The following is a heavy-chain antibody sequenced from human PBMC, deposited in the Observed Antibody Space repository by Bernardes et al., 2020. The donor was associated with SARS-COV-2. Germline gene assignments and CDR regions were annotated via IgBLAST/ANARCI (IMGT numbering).Heavy chain of an antibody. V-gene: IGHV3-21*05. Sequence: GGSLRLSCAASGFTFSYYSMYWIRQAPGKGLEWVSHIGGSRSSIFYADSVKGRFTISRDTAENQFSLRLNYVTAADTAIYYCASFSSSGWPRQPDYWGQGTLVTVSS. D-gene: IGHD6-19*01. CDR3: ASFSSSGWPRQPDY. J-gene: IGHJ4*02. CDR1: GFTFSYYS. CDR2: IGGSRSSI.